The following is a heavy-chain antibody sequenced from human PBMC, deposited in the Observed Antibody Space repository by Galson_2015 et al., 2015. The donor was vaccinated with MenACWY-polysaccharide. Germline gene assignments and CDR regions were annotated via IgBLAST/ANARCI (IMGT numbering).Heavy chain of an antibody. D-gene: IGHD6-13*01. J-gene: IGHJ4*02. Sequence: SLRLSCAASGFTFSGYAMTWLRQAPGKGLDWVSGISGGGATTNYADSVKGRFTISRDNSKNTLYLQMNSLRAEDTSIYYCAKSNSGYSNTRHWDYWGQGTLVTVSS. CDR1: GFTFSGYA. V-gene: IGHV3-23*01. CDR2: ISGGGATT. CDR3: AKSNSGYSNTRHWDY.